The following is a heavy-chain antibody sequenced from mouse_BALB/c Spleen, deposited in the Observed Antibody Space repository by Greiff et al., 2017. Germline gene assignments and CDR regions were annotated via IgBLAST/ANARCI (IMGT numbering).Heavy chain of an antibody. V-gene: IGHV5-17*02. CDR2: ISSGSSTI. Sequence: DVMLVESGGGLVQPGGSRKLSCAASGFTFSSFGMHWVRQAPEKGLEWVAYISSGSSTIYYADTVKGRFTISRDNPKNTLFLQMTSLRSEDTAMYYCARSSAIYSGYAMDYWGQGTSVTVSS. J-gene: IGHJ4*01. CDR1: GFTFSSFG. CDR3: ARSSAIYSGYAMDY. D-gene: IGHD2-1*01.